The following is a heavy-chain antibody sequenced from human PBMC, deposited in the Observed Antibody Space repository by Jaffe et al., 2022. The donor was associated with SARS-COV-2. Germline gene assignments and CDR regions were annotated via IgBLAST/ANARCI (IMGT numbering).Heavy chain of an antibody. D-gene: IGHD1-20*01. CDR3: ARDRGGPHNNQYYYYGMDV. CDR2: ISSSSSTI. V-gene: IGHV3-48*02. CDR1: GLIFSSYG. J-gene: IGHJ6*02. Sequence: EVQLVESGGGLVQPGGSLRLSCAASGLIFSSYGMNWVRQAPGKGLEWVSYISSSSSTIYYADSVKGRFTISRDNAKNSLYLQVNSLRDEDTAVYYCARDRGGPHNNQYYYYGMDVWGQGTTVTVSS.